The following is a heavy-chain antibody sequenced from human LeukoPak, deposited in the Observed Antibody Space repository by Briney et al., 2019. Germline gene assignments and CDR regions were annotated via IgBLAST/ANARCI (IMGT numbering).Heavy chain of an antibody. CDR3: ASSGYSDDAFDI. Sequence: PSQTLSLTCTVSGGSISSGDYYWSWIRQHPGKGLEWIGYIYYSGSTYYNPSLKSRVTISVDTSKNQFSLKLSSVTAADTAVYYCASSGYSDDAFDIWGQGTMVTVSS. J-gene: IGHJ3*02. CDR1: GGSISSGDYY. V-gene: IGHV4-30-4*08. D-gene: IGHD5-12*01. CDR2: IYYSGST.